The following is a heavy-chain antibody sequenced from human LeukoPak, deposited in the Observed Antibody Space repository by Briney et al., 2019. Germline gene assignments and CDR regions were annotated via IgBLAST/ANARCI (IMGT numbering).Heavy chain of an antibody. J-gene: IGHJ3*02. CDR2: IYTSGST. Sequence: SQTLSLTCTVSAGSISIGSYYWSWIRQPAGKGLVWIGRIYTSGSTNYNPSLKSRVTISVDTSKNQFSLKLSSVTAAATAVYYCAREEPHDAFDIWGQGTMVTVSS. V-gene: IGHV4-61*02. D-gene: IGHD1-26*01. CDR1: AGSISIGSYY. CDR3: AREEPHDAFDI.